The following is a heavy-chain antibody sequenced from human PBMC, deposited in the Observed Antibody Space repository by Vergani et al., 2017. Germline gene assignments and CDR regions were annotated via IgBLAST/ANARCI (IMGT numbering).Heavy chain of an antibody. J-gene: IGHJ2*01. CDR3: ATGGLGFDGGDINWYFDL. CDR2: INPNSGGK. D-gene: IGHD4-17*01. V-gene: IGHV1-2*02. CDR1: GYTFTGYY. Sequence: QVQLVQSGGEVKKPGASVKVSCKASGYTFTGYYMHWVRQAPGQGLEWRGWINPNSGGKNYAQNFQGRVTLTRDTSISTAYMELGILRSDDTAVYYCATGGLGFDGGDINWYFDLWGRGTLVTVSS.